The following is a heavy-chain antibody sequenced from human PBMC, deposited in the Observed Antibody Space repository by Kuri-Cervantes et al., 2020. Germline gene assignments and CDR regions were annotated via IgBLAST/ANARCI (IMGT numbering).Heavy chain of an antibody. CDR3: ARGWFGELGGYYFDY. D-gene: IGHD3-10*01. V-gene: IGHV3-30*04. CDR1: GFSFRAYG. Sequence: GESLKISCAASGFSFRAYGMHWVRQAPGKGLEWVGIISYDGNVQYYADSMKGRFTMSRDNSKNTLFLEMNSLRAEDTAVYYCARGWFGELGGYYFDYWGQGTLVTVSS. J-gene: IGHJ4*02. CDR2: ISYDGNVQ.